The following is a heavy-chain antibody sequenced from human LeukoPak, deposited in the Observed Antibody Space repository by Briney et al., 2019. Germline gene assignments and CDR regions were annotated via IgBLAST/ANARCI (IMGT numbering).Heavy chain of an antibody. V-gene: IGHV3-53*01. CDR2: IYSGGST. Sequence: PGGSLRLSCAASGFTVSSNYMSWVRQAPGKGLEWVSVIYSGGSTYYADSVKGRFTISRDNSKNTLYLQMNSLRAEDTAVYYCARSNSGSYLRPVLGPPRIYYFDYWGQGTLVTVSS. CDR3: ARSNSGSYLRPVLGPPRIYYFDY. CDR1: GFTVSSNY. J-gene: IGHJ4*02. D-gene: IGHD1-26*01.